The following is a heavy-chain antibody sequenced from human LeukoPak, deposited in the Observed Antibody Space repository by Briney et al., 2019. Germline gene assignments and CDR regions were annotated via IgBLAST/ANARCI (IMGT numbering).Heavy chain of an antibody. Sequence: KSGGSLRLSCAASGFTFSSYSMNWVRQAPGKGLEWVSSISSSSSYIYYADSVKGRFTISRDNAKNSLYLQMNSLRAEDTGVYYCARGLSYYDSSGYYYVVTYFDYWGQGTLVTVSS. CDR2: ISSSSSYI. D-gene: IGHD3-22*01. CDR1: GFTFSSYS. CDR3: ARGLSYYDSSGYYYVVTYFDY. V-gene: IGHV3-21*01. J-gene: IGHJ4*02.